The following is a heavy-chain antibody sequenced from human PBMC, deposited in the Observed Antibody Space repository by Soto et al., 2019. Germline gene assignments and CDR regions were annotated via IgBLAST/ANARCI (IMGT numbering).Heavy chain of an antibody. CDR3: AREKKLIFDY. Sequence: QVQLVQSGAEVKKPGSSVKLSCKASGGTFSSYAISWVRQAPGQALQWMGGIIPSFSTANYAQKFHGRVTITADESTSTAYMELSSLRSEDTDLYYCAREKKLIFDYSGQGTMVTVS. V-gene: IGHV1-69*01. J-gene: IGHJ4*02. CDR1: GGTFSSYA. CDR2: IIPSFSTA. D-gene: IGHD2-15*01.